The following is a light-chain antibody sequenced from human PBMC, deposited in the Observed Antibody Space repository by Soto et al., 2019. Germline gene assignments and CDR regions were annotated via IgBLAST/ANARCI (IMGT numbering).Light chain of an antibody. J-gene: IGKJ4*01. Sequence: EIVLTQSPGTLSLSPGERATLSCRASQSVSSSYLAWYQQKPGQAPRLLIYGTSSRATGIPDRFSGSGSGTDFTLTISRLEPEDFAVHYCQQAGRSPLTFGGGTKVEIK. CDR2: GTS. CDR3: QQAGRSPLT. CDR1: QSVSSSY. V-gene: IGKV3-20*01.